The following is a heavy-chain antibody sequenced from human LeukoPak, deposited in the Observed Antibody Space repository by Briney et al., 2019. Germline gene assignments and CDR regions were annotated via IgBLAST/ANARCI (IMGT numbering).Heavy chain of an antibody. CDR3: ARGCIVATIKGMATNPFDY. V-gene: IGHV4-4*02. CDR1: GGSISSSNW. J-gene: IGHJ4*02. D-gene: IGHD5-12*01. CDR2: IYHSGST. Sequence: SGTLSLTCAVSGGSISSSNWWSWVRQPPGKGLEWIGEIYHSGSTNYNPSFKSRVTISVDKSKNQFSLKLSSVTAADTAVYYCARGCIVATIKGMATNPFDYWGQGTLVTVSS.